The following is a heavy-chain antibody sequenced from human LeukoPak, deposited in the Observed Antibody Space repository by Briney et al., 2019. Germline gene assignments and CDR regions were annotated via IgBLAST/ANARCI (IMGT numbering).Heavy chain of an antibody. CDR1: GYSISSGYY. V-gene: IGHV4-38-2*01. J-gene: IGHJ4*02. D-gene: IGHD3-22*01. Sequence: SSETLSLTCAVSGYSISSGYYWGWIRQPPGKGLEWIGSIYYSGTTYYNPSLKSRVTISVDTSKNQFSLKLSSVNAADTAIYYCARPSSGHYRVFDYWGQGTLVTVSS. CDR3: ARPSSGHYRVFDY. CDR2: IYYSGTT.